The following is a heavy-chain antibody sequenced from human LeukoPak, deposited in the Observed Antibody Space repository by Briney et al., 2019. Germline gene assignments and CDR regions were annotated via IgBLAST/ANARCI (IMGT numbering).Heavy chain of an antibody. Sequence: GGSLRLSCAASGFSFSSYAMHWVRQAPGKGLEWVAVISYDGNNKYYAESVKGRFTISRDNSKNTLYLQMNSLRAEDTAVYYCAREEGGTSCFDYWGQGTLVTVSS. J-gene: IGHJ4*02. CDR2: ISYDGNNK. CDR3: AREEGGTSCFDY. D-gene: IGHD2-2*01. V-gene: IGHV3-30-3*01. CDR1: GFSFSSYA.